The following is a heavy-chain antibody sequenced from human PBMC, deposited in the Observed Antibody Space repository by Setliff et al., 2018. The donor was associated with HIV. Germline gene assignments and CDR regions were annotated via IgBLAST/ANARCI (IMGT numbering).Heavy chain of an antibody. D-gene: IGHD2-15*01. J-gene: IGHJ6*02. CDR2: ISGSGDST. V-gene: IGHV3-23*01. CDR3: AKTLPTLYPPHDYYFAMDV. Sequence: PGESLKISCAASGFTFGSYAMGWVRQAPGKGLEWVSVISGSGDSTFYADSLKGRFTISRDNSKNTLYLQMNSLRAEDTAVYYCAKTLPTLYPPHDYYFAMDVWGQGTTVTVSS. CDR1: GFTFGSYA.